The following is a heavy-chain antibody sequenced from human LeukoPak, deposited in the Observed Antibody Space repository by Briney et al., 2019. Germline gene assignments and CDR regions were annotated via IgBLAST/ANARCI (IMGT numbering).Heavy chain of an antibody. V-gene: IGHV4-38-2*02. CDR2: IYYSGST. D-gene: IGHD3-22*01. CDR3: VLGDYDSSGYGTANAFDI. Sequence: SETLSLTCTVSGYSISSGYYWGWIRPPPGKGLEWIGSIYYSGSTYYNPSLKSRVTISVDTSKNQFSLKLSSVTAADTAVYYCVLGDYDSSGYGTANAFDIWGQGTMVTVSS. CDR1: GYSISSGYY. J-gene: IGHJ3*02.